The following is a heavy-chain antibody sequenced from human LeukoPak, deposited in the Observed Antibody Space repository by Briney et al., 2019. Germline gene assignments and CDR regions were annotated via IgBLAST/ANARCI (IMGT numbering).Heavy chain of an antibody. CDR2: MNADGRTI. Sequence: GGSLRLSCAASGFTFSSSWMHWVRQGPGKGLVWVARMNADGRTINYADSVKGRFTISRDDAKNTLYLQMNSLRTEDAAVYYCARAGNYYFDLWGRGAQVTVSS. CDR1: GFTFSSSW. V-gene: IGHV3-74*01. D-gene: IGHD1-7*01. CDR3: ARAGNYYFDL. J-gene: IGHJ2*01.